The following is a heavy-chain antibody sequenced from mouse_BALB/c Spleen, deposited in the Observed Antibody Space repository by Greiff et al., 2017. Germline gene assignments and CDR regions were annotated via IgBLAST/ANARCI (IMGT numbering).Heavy chain of an antibody. D-gene: IGHD2-4*01. CDR2: ISSGGGST. CDR3: ARHGGLRVMDY. J-gene: IGHJ4*01. V-gene: IGHV5-12-1*01. CDR1: GFAFSSYD. Sequence: VQLKQSGGGLVKPGGSLKLSCAASGFAFSSYDMSWVRQTPEKRLEWVAYISSGGGSTYYPDTVKGRFTISRDNAKNTLYLQMSSLKSEDTAMYYCARHGGLRVMDYWGQGTSVTVSS.